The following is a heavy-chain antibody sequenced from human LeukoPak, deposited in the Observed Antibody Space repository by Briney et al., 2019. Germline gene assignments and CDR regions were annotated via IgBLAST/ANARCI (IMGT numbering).Heavy chain of an antibody. J-gene: IGHJ4*02. V-gene: IGHV3-30-3*01. CDR2: ISYDGSNK. D-gene: IGHD3-22*01. Sequence: GGSLRLSCAASGFTFSSYAMHWVRQAPGKGLEWVAVISYDGSNKYYADSVKGRFTISRDNSKNTLYLQMNSLRAEDTAVYYCARDGSPTYYYDSSGYYYWGQGTLVTASS. CDR3: ARDGSPTYYYDSSGYYY. CDR1: GFTFSSYA.